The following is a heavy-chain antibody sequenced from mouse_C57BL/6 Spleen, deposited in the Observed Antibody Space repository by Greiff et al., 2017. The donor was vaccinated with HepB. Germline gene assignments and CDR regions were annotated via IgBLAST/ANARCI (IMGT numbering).Heavy chain of an antibody. Sequence: DVKLVESGGGLVKPGGSLKLSCAASGFTFSDYGMHWVRQAPEKGLEWVAYISSGSSTIYYADTVKGRFTISRDNAKNTLFLQMTSLRSEDTAMYYCARVVPYWYFDVWGTGTTVTVSS. V-gene: IGHV5-17*01. D-gene: IGHD1-1*01. CDR1: GFTFSDYG. CDR3: ARVVPYWYFDV. CDR2: ISSGSSTI. J-gene: IGHJ1*03.